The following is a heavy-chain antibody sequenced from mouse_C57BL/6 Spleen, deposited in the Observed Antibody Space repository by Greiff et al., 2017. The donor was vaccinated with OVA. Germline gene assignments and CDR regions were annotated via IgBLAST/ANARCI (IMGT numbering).Heavy chain of an antibody. CDR2: IDPENGDT. CDR3: TTGTVVALYAMDY. V-gene: IGHV14-4*01. D-gene: IGHD1-1*01. J-gene: IGHJ4*01. CDR1: GFNIKDDY. Sequence: VQLKQSGAELVRPGASVKLSCTASGFNIKDDYMHWVKQRPEQGLEWIGWIDPENGDTEYASKFQGKATITADTSSNTAYLQLSSLTSEDAAVYYCTTGTVVALYAMDYWGQGTSVTVSS.